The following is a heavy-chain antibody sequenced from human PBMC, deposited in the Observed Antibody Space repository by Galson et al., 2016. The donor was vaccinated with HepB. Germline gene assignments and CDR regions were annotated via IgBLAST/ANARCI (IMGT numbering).Heavy chain of an antibody. CDR1: GLTFSNYA. J-gene: IGHJ2*01. D-gene: IGHD3-3*01. Sequence: SLRLSCAASGLTFSNYAMNWVRQAPGKGLEWVSGISGSGGRTFYADSVKGRFTISRDNSKNTLYLQMNSLRAGDMALCHRAKRRGEEMTIFGVEHTKGNLWYFDLWGRGTLVIVSS. CDR2: ISGSGGRT. CDR3: AKRRGEEMTIFGVEHTKGNLWYFDL. V-gene: IGHV3-23*01.